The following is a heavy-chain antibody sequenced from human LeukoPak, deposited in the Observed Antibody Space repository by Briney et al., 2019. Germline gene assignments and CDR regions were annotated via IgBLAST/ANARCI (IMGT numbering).Heavy chain of an antibody. CDR1: GYTFTSYD. D-gene: IGHD2-2*01. CDR2: MNPNSGNT. J-gene: IGHJ5*02. Sequence: ASVTVSCKASGYTFTSYDINWVRQATGQGLEWMGWMNPNSGNTGYAQKFQGRVTMTRNTSISTAYMELSSLRSEDTAVYYCARRGLRYCSSTSCPNWFDPWGQGTLVTVSS. CDR3: ARRGLRYCSSTSCPNWFDP. V-gene: IGHV1-8*01.